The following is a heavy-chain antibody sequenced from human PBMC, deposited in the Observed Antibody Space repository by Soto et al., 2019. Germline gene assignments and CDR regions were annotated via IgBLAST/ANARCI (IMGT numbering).Heavy chain of an antibody. Sequence: QVQLVQSGDEMKKRGASVRVSCKASGYIFVNYGIALVRQAPGQRPEWMGWISPYTGDTHSASKVQGRLTMTTDTSTRTAYMDLGSLTSDDTAVYYCAMVDNYVTPTPQDVWGQGTTVTVSS. CDR1: GYIFVNYG. J-gene: IGHJ6*02. V-gene: IGHV1-18*01. CDR3: AMVDNYVTPTPQDV. CDR2: ISPYTGDT. D-gene: IGHD3-16*01.